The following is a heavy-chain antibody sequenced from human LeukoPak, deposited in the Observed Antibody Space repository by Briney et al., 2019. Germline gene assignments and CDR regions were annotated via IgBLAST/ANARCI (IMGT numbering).Heavy chain of an antibody. V-gene: IGHV4-39*07. D-gene: IGHD3-22*01. CDR3: ARDPRSYDSSGVDWRPQYYYGMDV. Sequence: PSETLSLTCTVSGGSISSSSYYWGWIRQPPGKGLEWIGSIYYSGSTYYNPSLKSRVTISVDTSKNQFSLKLSSVTAADTAVYYCARDPRSYDSSGVDWRPQYYYGMDVWGQGTTVTVSS. CDR1: GGSISSSSYY. J-gene: IGHJ6*02. CDR2: IYYSGST.